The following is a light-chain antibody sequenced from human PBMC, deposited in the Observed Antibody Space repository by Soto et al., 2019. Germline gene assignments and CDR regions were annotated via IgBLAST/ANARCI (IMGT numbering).Light chain of an antibody. V-gene: IGKV4-1*01. Sequence: DIVMTQSPDSLAVSLGERATINCKSSQSVLYSSNNKNYLAWYQQKPGQPPKLLIYWASTRESGVPDRVSGSGSGTDFTLTISSLQAEDVAVDYCQQYYSTPRTFGQGPKVEIK. J-gene: IGKJ1*01. CDR1: QSVLYSSNNKNY. CDR3: QQYYSTPRT. CDR2: WAS.